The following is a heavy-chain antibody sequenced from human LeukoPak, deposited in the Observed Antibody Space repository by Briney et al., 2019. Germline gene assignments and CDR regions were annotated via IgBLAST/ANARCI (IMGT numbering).Heavy chain of an antibody. J-gene: IGHJ4*02. Sequence: SVKVSCKASGGTFSSYAISWVRQAPGQGLEWMGGIIPIFVTANYAQKFQGKVTITTDESTSTAYMELSSLRSEDTAVYYCARTYGDYGELFSDYWGQGTLVTVSS. V-gene: IGHV1-69*05. CDR1: GGTFSSYA. D-gene: IGHD4-17*01. CDR2: IIPIFVTA. CDR3: ARTYGDYGELFSDY.